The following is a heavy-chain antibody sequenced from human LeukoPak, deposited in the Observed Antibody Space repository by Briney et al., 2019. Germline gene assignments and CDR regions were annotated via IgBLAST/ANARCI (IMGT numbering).Heavy chain of an antibody. CDR2: ISNDGSNV. D-gene: IGHD6-13*01. V-gene: IGHV3-30*18. J-gene: IGHJ4*02. CDR3: AKELRGGSIWRYYFDY. CDR1: GFTFSNYG. Sequence: GRSLRLSCAASGFTFSNYGMHWVRQAPGKGLEWVALISNDGSNVYYADSVKGRFTISRDNSKNTLYLQMNSLRGEDTAVYYCAKELRGGSIWRYYFDYWGQGTLVTVSS.